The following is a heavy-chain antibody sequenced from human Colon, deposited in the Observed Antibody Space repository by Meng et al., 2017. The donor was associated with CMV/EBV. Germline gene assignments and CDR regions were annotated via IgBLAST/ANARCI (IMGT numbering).Heavy chain of an antibody. CDR3: AYRPVYAYSSAHFDY. J-gene: IGHJ4*02. CDR2: IYYNDDK. V-gene: IGHV2-5*01. Sequence: SGPTLVKPTQTLTLTCNFSWFSLSTDGVGVGWIRQPPGKALEWLAIIYYNDDKRYSPSLRSRLTITKDTSKNQVVLTMTNMDPVDTATYYCAYRPVYAYSSAHFDYWGRGTLVTVSS. D-gene: IGHD3-16*01. CDR1: WFSLSTDGVG.